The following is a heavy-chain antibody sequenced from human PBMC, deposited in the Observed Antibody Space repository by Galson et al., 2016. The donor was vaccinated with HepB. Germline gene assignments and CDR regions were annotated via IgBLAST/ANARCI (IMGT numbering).Heavy chain of an antibody. Sequence: SLRLSCAASGFTVSSNYMTWVRQAPGEGLEWVSVIYGGGGTNYADSVKGRFTISRDDSKNTLYLQMNSLRPEDTAVYYCARGRVGATPADYWGQGTLVTVSS. J-gene: IGHJ4*02. D-gene: IGHD1-26*01. V-gene: IGHV3-53*01. CDR3: ARGRVGATPADY. CDR2: IYGGGGT. CDR1: GFTVSSNY.